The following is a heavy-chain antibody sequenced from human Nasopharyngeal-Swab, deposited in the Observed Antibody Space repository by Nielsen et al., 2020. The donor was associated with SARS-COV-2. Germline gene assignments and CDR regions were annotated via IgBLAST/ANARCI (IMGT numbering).Heavy chain of an antibody. J-gene: IGHJ5*02. CDR2: INPSGGST. CDR1: GYTFTSYY. CDR3: ARGGQRHIVVVTANNWFDP. V-gene: IGHV1-46*01. Sequence: ASVKVSCKASGYTFTSYYMHWVRQAPGQGLEWMGIINPSGGSTSYAQKFQGRVTMTRDTSTSTVYKELSSLRSEDTAVYYCARGGQRHIVVVTANNWFDPWGQGTLVTVSS. D-gene: IGHD2-21*02.